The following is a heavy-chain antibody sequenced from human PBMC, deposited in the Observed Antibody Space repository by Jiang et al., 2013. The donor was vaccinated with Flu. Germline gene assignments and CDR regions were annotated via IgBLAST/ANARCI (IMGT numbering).Heavy chain of an antibody. D-gene: IGHD3-9*01. CDR3: ARQGTDYDILTGYLDY. J-gene: IGHJ4*02. CDR1: GGSISSSSYY. Sequence: GLLKPSETLSLTCTVSGGSISSSSYYWGWIRQPPGKGLEWIGSIYYSGSTYYNPSLKSRVTISVDTSKNQFSLKLSSVTAADTAVYYCARQGTDYDILTGYLDYWGQGTLVTVSS. V-gene: IGHV4-39*01. CDR2: IYYSGST.